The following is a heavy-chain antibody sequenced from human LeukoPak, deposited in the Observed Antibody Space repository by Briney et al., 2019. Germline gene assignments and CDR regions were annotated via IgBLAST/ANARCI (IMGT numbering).Heavy chain of an antibody. V-gene: IGHV3-53*01. CDR3: AKKLAGVLGIDGYFDY. CDR2: IYPGGTP. Sequence: PGGSLRLSCVASGLSVNNNYVKWVRQAPGKGLEWVSVIYPGGTPDSADSVKGRFTISRDNSKNTLYLQMNSLRAEDTAVYYCAKKLAGVLGIDGYFDYWGQGTLVTVSS. CDR1: GLSVNNNY. J-gene: IGHJ4*02. D-gene: IGHD2/OR15-2a*01.